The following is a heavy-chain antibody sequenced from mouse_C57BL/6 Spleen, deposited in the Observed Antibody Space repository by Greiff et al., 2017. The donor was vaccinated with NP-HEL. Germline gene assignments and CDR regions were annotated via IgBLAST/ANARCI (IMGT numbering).Heavy chain of an antibody. CDR3: TTYSNYGAWFAD. CDR2: IDPENGDT. Sequence: VQLQQSGAELVRPGASVKLSCTASGFNIKDDYMHWVKQRPEQGLEWIGWIDPENGDTEYASKFQGKATITADTSSNTAYLQLSSLTSEDTAVYYCTTYSNYGAWFADWGQGTLVTVSA. D-gene: IGHD2-5*01. J-gene: IGHJ3*01. CDR1: GFNIKDDY. V-gene: IGHV14-4*01.